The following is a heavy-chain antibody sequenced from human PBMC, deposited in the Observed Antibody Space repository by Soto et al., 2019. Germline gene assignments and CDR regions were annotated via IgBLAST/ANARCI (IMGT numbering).Heavy chain of an antibody. Sequence: SVKVSCKASGGTFSSYAISWVRQAPGQGLEWMGGIIPIFGTANYAQKFQGRVTITADESTSTAYMELSSLRSEDTAVYYCARGYYYYYGMDVWGQGTTVTVSS. CDR2: IIPIFGTA. J-gene: IGHJ6*02. CDR3: ARGYYYYYGMDV. CDR1: GGTFSSYA. V-gene: IGHV1-69*13.